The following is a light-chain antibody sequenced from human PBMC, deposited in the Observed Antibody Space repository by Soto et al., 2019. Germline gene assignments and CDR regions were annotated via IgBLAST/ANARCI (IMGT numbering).Light chain of an antibody. CDR2: GAS. J-gene: IGKJ1*01. CDR1: QSINRF. Sequence: DIQMTQSPSSLSASVGDRVSITCRAGQSINRFLNWYQQKPGKAPKLLIYGASSLQSGVPSRFSGSESGTDFTLTISSLQPEDFATYYCQQSYSSPQTFGQGTKVEIK. CDR3: QQSYSSPQT. V-gene: IGKV1-39*01.